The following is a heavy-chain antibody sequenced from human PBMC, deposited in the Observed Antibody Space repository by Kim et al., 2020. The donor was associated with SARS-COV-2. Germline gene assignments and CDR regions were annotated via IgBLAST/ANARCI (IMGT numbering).Heavy chain of an antibody. V-gene: IGHV3-48*03. CDR1: GFTFSSYE. J-gene: IGHJ6*02. CDR3: ARVMRPMIVVVIRYYYGMDV. D-gene: IGHD3-22*01. Sequence: GGSLRLSCAASGFTFSSYEMNWVRQAPGKGLEWVSYISSSGSTIYYADSVKGRFTISRDNAQNSLYLQMNSLRAEDTAVYYCARVMRPMIVVVIRYYYGMDVWRQGTTVTVSS. CDR2: ISSSGSTI.